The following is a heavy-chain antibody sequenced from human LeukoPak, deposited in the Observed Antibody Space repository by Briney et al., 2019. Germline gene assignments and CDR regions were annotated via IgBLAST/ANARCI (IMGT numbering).Heavy chain of an antibody. Sequence: ASETLSLTCTVSGGSISSSSYYWGWIRQPPGKGLEWIGSIYYSGSTYYNPSLKSRVTISVDTSKNQFSLKLSSVTAADTAVYYCASPPVAVTTPYFDYWGQGTLVTVSS. CDR3: ASPPVAVTTPYFDY. CDR2: IYYSGST. D-gene: IGHD4-17*01. J-gene: IGHJ4*02. CDR1: GGSISSSSYY. V-gene: IGHV4-39*01.